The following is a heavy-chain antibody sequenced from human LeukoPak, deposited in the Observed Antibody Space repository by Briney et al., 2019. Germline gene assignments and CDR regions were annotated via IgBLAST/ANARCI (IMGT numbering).Heavy chain of an antibody. D-gene: IGHD3-22*01. J-gene: IGHJ4*02. CDR1: GGSFSGYY. Sequence: SETLSLTCAVYGGSFSGYYWSWIRQPPGKGLEWIGEINHSGGTNYNPSLKSRVTISVDTSKNQFSLKLSSVTAADTAVYYCARVGGGTYYYDSSGYWFDYWGQGTLVTVSS. V-gene: IGHV4-34*09. CDR2: INHSGGT. CDR3: ARVGGGTYYYDSSGYWFDY.